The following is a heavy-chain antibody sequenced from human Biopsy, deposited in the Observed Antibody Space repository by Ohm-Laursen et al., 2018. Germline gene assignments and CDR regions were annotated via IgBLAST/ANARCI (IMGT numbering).Heavy chain of an antibody. J-gene: IGHJ6*02. CDR1: GFTFADYW. D-gene: IGHD5-24*01. CDR3: ARDIWLVRLETATMQYSHMDV. V-gene: IGHV3-7*03. Sequence: FLRLSCAASGFTFADYWMNWVRRAPGKGLEWVANIKQDGSEKNYVDSVKGRFTITRDNANNSLYLEMNSLRAEDTAVYYCARDIWLVRLETATMQYSHMDVWGQGTAVSVSS. CDR2: IKQDGSEK.